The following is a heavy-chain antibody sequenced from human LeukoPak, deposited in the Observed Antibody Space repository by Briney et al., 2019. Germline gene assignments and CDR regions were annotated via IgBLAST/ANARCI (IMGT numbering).Heavy chain of an antibody. CDR1: GFTVITND. V-gene: IGHV3-53*01. J-gene: IGHJ4*02. CDR3: ARGVEPLAANTLAY. D-gene: IGHD1-14*01. Sequence: TGGSLRLSCAASGFTVITNDMTWVRQAPGKGLEWVSVLYSDGNTKYADSVQGRFTISRDNSKNTLYLEINSLSPDDTAVYYCARGVEPLAANTLAYWGQGTLVTVSS. CDR2: LYSDGNT.